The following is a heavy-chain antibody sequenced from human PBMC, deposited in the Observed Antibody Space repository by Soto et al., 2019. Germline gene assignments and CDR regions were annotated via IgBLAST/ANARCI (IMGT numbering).Heavy chain of an antibody. CDR2: ISCYNGKT. CDR1: GYSFTAYG. CDR3: ARDAPPPELRFLEWHNYDYSGMEV. J-gene: IGHJ6*02. D-gene: IGHD3-3*01. Sequence: ASVKVSCKPSGYSFTAYGISWVRQAPGQGLEWMGWISCYNGKTKYAQKVQGRVTMTTDTSTSTAYMEVRSLRSDDTAIYYCARDAPPPELRFLEWHNYDYSGMEVWGQGTTVTVSS. V-gene: IGHV1-18*01.